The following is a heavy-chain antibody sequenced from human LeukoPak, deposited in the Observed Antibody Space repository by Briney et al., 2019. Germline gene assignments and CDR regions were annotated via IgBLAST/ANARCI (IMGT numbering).Heavy chain of an antibody. Sequence: SETLSLTCTVSGGSISSYYWSWIRQPAGKGLEWIGEINHSGSTNYNPSLKSRVTISVDTSKNQFSLKLSSVTAADTAVYYCARAYRGRDRYFDLWGRGTLVTVSS. CDR2: INHSGST. V-gene: IGHV4-34*01. D-gene: IGHD2-2*02. CDR1: GGSISSYY. CDR3: ARAYRGRDRYFDL. J-gene: IGHJ2*01.